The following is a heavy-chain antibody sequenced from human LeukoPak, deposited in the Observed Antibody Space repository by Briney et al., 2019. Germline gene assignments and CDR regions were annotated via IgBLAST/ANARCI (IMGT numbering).Heavy chain of an antibody. CDR1: GNTLTDLS. CDR3: AAEGQWSLVHYFNS. D-gene: IGHD2-15*01. J-gene: IGHJ4*02. V-gene: IGHV1-24*01. Sequence: ASVKVSCKVSGNTLTDLSIHWVRQAPEKGLDWMGGFDPEDAEVIYAEKFQDRVTMTEDPSTDTAYLELSSLRSEDAAVYYCAAEGQWSLVHYFNSWGQGTLVTVSS. CDR2: FDPEDAEV.